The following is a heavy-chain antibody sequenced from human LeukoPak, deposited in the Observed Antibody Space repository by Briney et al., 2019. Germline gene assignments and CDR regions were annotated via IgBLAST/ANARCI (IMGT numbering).Heavy chain of an antibody. D-gene: IGHD2-2*01. J-gene: IGHJ4*02. CDR1: GYTFTTFG. V-gene: IGHV1-18*01. CDR3: ARVASTTCDCPDYFDY. CDR2: ISDYTGNT. Sequence: GASVKVSCKASGYTFTTFGITWVRQAPGQGLEWMGWISDYTGNTNYAPKIQGRVTMTTDTSTSTAHMELRSLTSDDTAVYYCARVASTTCDCPDYFDYWGQGTLVTVSS.